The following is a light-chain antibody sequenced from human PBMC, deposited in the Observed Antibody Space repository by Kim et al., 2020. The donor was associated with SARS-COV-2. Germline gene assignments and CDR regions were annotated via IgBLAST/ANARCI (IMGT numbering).Light chain of an antibody. CDR1: QSVSKS. CDR3: QQRSKWPLT. Sequence: LSPGDRATITCRASQSVSKSLGWYQQKTGQAPRLLIYDASNRATGIPARFSGSGSGTDFTLTISSLEPEDFAVYYCQQRSKWPLTFGGGTKVDIK. J-gene: IGKJ4*01. V-gene: IGKV3-11*01. CDR2: DAS.